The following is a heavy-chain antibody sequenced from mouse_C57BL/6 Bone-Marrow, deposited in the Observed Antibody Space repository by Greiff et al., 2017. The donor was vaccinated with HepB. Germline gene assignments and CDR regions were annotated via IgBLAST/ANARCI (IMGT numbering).Heavy chain of an antibody. V-gene: IGHV1-52*01. D-gene: IGHD2-1*01. J-gene: IGHJ1*03. CDR2: IDPSDSET. CDR1: GYTFTSYW. Sequence: VQLQQPGAELVRPGSSVKLSCKASGYTFTSYWMYWVKQRPIQGLEWIGNIDPSDSETHYNQKFKDKATLTVDKSSSTAYMQLSSLTSEDSAVYYCARHYGNFDWYFDVWGTGTTVTVSS. CDR3: ARHYGNFDWYFDV.